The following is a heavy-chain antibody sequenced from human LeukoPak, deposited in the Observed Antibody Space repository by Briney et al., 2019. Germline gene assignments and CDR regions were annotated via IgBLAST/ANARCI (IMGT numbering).Heavy chain of an antibody. CDR2: IYYSGST. V-gene: IGHV4-59*01. Sequence: SETLSLTCAVSGDSISSYYWSWIRQPPGKGLEWIGYIYYSGSTNYNPSLKSRVTISVDTSKNQFSLKLSSVTAADTAVYYCARWLQLRSLDYWGQGTLVTVSS. J-gene: IGHJ4*02. CDR1: GDSISSYY. CDR3: ARWLQLRSLDY. D-gene: IGHD5-24*01.